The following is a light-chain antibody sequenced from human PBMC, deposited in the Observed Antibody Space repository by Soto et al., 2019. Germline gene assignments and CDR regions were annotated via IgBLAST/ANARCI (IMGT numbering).Light chain of an antibody. Sequence: EIMMTQSPVTLSVSPGERATLSCRASQSVSDLAWYQQKPGQAPRLLIYGPSTRATGIPDRVSGSGSGTDFTLTISGLEPEDFAVYYCQQYGSSPWTFGQGTKV. J-gene: IGKJ1*01. CDR3: QQYGSSPWT. CDR1: QSVSD. CDR2: GPS. V-gene: IGKV3-20*01.